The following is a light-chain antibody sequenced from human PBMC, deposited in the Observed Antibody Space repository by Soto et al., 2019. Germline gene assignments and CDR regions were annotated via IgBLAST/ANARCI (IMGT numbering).Light chain of an antibody. CDR3: QQYNSYSLT. CDR1: QDISNY. V-gene: IGKV1-33*01. CDR2: DAS. Sequence: DIQMTQSPSSLPASVGDRVTITFRASQDISNYLNWYQQKPGKAPKRLIYDASNLETGVPSRFSGSGSGTEFTLTISSLQPDDFATYYCQQYNSYSLTFGQGTKVDIK. J-gene: IGKJ1*01.